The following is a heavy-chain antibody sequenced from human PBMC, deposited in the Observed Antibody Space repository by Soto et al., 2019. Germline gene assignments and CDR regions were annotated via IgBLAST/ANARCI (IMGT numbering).Heavy chain of an antibody. Sequence: SETLSLTCTVSGGSISSSSWSWVRQPPGRGLEWIGYIYNNGRTDYNPSLKSRVTISVDTSKNHFSLKLSSVTPADTAVYYCARARFCTSTSCYHYFDFWGQGTLVTVSS. CDR1: GGSISSSS. CDR3: ARARFCTSTSCYHYFDF. J-gene: IGHJ4*02. V-gene: IGHV4-59*01. CDR2: IYNNGRT. D-gene: IGHD2-2*01.